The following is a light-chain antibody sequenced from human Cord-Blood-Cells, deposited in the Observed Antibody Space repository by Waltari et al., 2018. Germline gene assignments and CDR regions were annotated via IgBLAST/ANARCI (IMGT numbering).Light chain of an antibody. J-gene: IGLJ3*02. CDR3: AAWDDSLSAWV. Sequence: QSVLTQQPSASGTPGQRVTIACSGSSSNIGSNYVYWYRQLPGTAPKLLNYRNNERHSGVHDRFSGSKSGSSASLAISGLRSEDEADYYCAAWDDSLSAWVFGGGTKLTVL. V-gene: IGLV1-47*01. CDR1: SSNIGSNY. CDR2: RNN.